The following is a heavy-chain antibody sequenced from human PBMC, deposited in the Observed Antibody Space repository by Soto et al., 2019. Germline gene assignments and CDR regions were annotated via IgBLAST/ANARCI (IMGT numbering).Heavy chain of an antibody. D-gene: IGHD3-3*01. Sequence: TGGSLRLSCAASGFTFNSYAMHWVRQAPGKGLEWLTIISYDGSNTYYADSVKGRFTVSRDTSKNTLYLQMNSLRPEDTAVYYCARGSYYTFWSGSKPNPLDVWRHGITATVS. V-gene: IGHV3-30-3*01. J-gene: IGHJ6*02. CDR3: ARGSYYTFWSGSKPNPLDV. CDR2: ISYDGSNT. CDR1: GFTFNSYA.